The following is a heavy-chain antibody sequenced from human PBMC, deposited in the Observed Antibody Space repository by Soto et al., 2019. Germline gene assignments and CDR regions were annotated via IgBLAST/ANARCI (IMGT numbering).Heavy chain of an antibody. CDR2: ISGSGGST. CDR1: GYTFSSHG. Sequence: EVQLLESGGGLVQPGGSLRLSCAASGYTFSSHGMTWVRQAPGKGLEWVSAISGSGGSTYYADSVKGRFTISRDNSKNTLYLQTNSLRAEDTAVYYCAKDDSGRGWALDYWGQGTLVTVSS. D-gene: IGHD6-19*01. V-gene: IGHV3-23*01. J-gene: IGHJ4*02. CDR3: AKDDSGRGWALDY.